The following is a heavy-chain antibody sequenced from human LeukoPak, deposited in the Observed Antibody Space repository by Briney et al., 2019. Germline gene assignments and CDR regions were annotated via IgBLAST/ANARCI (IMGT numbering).Heavy chain of an antibody. CDR3: AAMIGYFDY. CDR2: MYTSGST. J-gene: IGHJ4*02. D-gene: IGHD3-22*01. CDR1: GGSVSSGNYY. Sequence: SETLSLTCTVSGGSVSSGNYYWSWIRQPAGKVLEWIGRMYTSGSTNYNPSLKSRVSISRDTSKTQFSLKLTSVTAADTAVYYCAAMIGYFDYWGQGILVTVSS. V-gene: IGHV4-61*02.